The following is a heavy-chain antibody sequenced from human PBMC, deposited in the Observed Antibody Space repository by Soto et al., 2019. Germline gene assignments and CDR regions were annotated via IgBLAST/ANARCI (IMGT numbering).Heavy chain of an antibody. CDR3: ADDSSGWYSVY. V-gene: IGHV3-23*01. Sequence: GGSLRLSCAASGFTFSSYAMSWVRQAPGKGLEWVSAISGSGGSTYYADSVKGRFTISRDNSKNTLYLQMNSLRAEDTAVYYCADDSSGWYSVYWGQGTLVTVSS. J-gene: IGHJ4*02. D-gene: IGHD6-19*01. CDR1: GFTFSSYA. CDR2: ISGSGGST.